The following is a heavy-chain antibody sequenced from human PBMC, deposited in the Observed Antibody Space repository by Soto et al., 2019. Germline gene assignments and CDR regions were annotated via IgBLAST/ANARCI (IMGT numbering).Heavy chain of an antibody. V-gene: IGHV3-33*01. CDR3: ARGTGNYYSYFDY. CDR1: GFTFSSYG. D-gene: IGHD3-10*01. Sequence: QVQLVESGGGVVQPGRSLRLSCAASGFTFSSYGIHWVRQAPGKGLEWVAIIWYDGSDKYYADSVKGRFTISRDNSKNTLYLQMNSLSAEDTAVYYCARGTGNYYSYFDYWGQGTLVPVSS. J-gene: IGHJ4*02. CDR2: IWYDGSDK.